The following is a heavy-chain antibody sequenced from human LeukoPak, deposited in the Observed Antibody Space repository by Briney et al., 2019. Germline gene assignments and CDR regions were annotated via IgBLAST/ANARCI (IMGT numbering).Heavy chain of an antibody. CDR1: GFTFSSYA. CDR3: ASRHSSSSRYYYYYNYMDV. D-gene: IGHD6-6*01. CDR2: ISGRGGST. J-gene: IGHJ6*03. V-gene: IGHV3-23*01. Sequence: GGSLRLSCAASGFTFSSYAMSWVRQAPGEGLEWVSAISGRGGSTYYADSVKGRFTISRDNSKNTLYLKMNSLRAEDTAVYYCASRHSSSSRYYYYYNYMDVWGKGNTVTVSS.